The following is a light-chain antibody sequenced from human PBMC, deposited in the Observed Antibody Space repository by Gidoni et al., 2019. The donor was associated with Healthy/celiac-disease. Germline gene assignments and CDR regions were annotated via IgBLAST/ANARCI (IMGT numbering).Light chain of an antibody. J-gene: IGKJ5*01. V-gene: IGKV2-30*01. CDR2: KVS. CDR1: QSLVYSDGNTY. Sequence: DVVMTQSPLSLPVTLGQPASISCRSSQSLVYSDGNTYLNRLQQRPGQSSRRLIYKVSNRDCRVAKRFGGRGSGTDFTLKSSRVEAEDVGVYCCMQSTHWPTFGQGTRLEIK. CDR3: MQSTHWPT.